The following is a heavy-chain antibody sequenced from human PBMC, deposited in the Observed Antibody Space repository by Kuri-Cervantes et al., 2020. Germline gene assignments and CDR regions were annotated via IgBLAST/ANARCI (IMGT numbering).Heavy chain of an antibody. CDR2: ISAYNGNT. CDR3: ARDERRYSGYVSDY. J-gene: IGHJ4*02. D-gene: IGHD5-12*01. Sequence: ASVKVSCKASGYTFTSYGISWVRQAPGQGLEWMGWISAYNGNTNYAQKLQGRVTMTRDTSTSTVYMELSSLRSEDTAVYYCARDERRYSGYVSDYWGQGTLVTVSS. CDR1: GYTFTSYG. V-gene: IGHV1-18*01.